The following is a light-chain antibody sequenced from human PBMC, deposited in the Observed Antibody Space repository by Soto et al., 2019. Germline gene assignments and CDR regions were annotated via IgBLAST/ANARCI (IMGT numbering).Light chain of an antibody. CDR3: QQYNNWPLIT. J-gene: IGKJ5*01. V-gene: IGKV3-15*01. Sequence: EIVMMQSPATLSVSPGERATLSCRASQIIANNLAWYQQNPGQPPRLLIYGASTRATGIPARFSGSGSGTDFTLTISRLEPEDFALYYCQQYNNWPLITFGQGTRLEIK. CDR2: GAS. CDR1: QIIANN.